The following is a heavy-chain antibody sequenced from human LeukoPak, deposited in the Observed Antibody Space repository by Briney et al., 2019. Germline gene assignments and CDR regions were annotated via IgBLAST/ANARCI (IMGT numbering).Heavy chain of an antibody. D-gene: IGHD1-26*01. CDR1: GLTVRSNF. J-gene: IGHJ3*02. Sequence: PGGPLRLSCAASGLTVRSNFMSWVRHPPGKGLEWVALISYDGSNKYCADSVKGRFTISRDNSENKLYLQMNSLRAEDTAVYYCANPSGTYGPGVFDIWGQGTMVTVSS. CDR2: ISYDGSNK. V-gene: IGHV3-30*18. CDR3: ANPSGTYGPGVFDI.